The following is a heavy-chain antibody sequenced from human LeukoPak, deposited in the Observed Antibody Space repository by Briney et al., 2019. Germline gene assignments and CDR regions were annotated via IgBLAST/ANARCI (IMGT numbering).Heavy chain of an antibody. CDR3: ARGGDYTGDY. J-gene: IGHJ4*02. CDR1: GFTFSSYS. D-gene: IGHD4-17*01. CDR2: ISSSSTI. Sequence: GGSLRLSCAASGFTFSSYSMNWVRQAPGKGLEWVSYISSSSTIYYADSVKGRFTISRGNAKNSLYLQMNSLRAEDTAVYYCARGGDYTGDYWGQGTLVTVSS. V-gene: IGHV3-48*01.